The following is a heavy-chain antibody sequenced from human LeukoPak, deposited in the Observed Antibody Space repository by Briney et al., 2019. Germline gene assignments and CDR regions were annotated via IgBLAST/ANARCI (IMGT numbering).Heavy chain of an antibody. CDR3: TRGVALSDHGIIDS. CDR2: IYHNGNT. J-gene: IGHJ4*02. CDR1: GYSVSSGSF. D-gene: IGHD6-19*01. V-gene: IGHV4-38-2*01. Sequence: SETLSLTCAVSGYSVSSGSFWGWIRQPPGKGLEWIATIYHNGNTYYNPSLKSRVTISVDTSKNQFSLKVSSVTAADTAVYYCTRGVALSDHGIIDSWGQGTLATVSS.